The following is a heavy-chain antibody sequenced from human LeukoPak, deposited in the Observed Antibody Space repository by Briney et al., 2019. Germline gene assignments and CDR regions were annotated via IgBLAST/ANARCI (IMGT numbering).Heavy chain of an antibody. V-gene: IGHV4-59*01. J-gene: IGHJ4*02. CDR1: GGSIGNYY. Sequence: SETLSLTCTVSGGSIGNYYWSWIRQPPGKGLEWIGHYYYSGSTRYNPSLEGRAIISVDTSINQLSLKASSVTAADTAVYYCVRDGKDGFNFDFWGPGTLVTVSS. CDR3: VRDGKDGFNFDF. CDR2: YYYSGST. D-gene: IGHD5-24*01.